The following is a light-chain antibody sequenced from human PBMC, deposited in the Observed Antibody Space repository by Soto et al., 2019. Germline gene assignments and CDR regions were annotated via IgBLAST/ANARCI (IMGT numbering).Light chain of an antibody. J-gene: IGKJ2*01. Sequence: EIVMTQSPATLSVSPGERATLSCRASQSVSSNLAWYQQKPGQAPRLLIYGASTRATGIPARFSGSGSWTEFTLTISSLQSEDFAVYYCHQYHNWPMYTFGQGTKREI. CDR2: GAS. V-gene: IGKV3-15*01. CDR1: QSVSSN. CDR3: HQYHNWPMYT.